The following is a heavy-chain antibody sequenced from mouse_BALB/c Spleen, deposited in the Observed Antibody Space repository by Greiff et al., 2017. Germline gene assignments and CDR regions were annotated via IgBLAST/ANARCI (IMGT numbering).Heavy chain of an antibody. V-gene: IGHV3-2*02. CDR2: ISYSGST. J-gene: IGHJ1*01. CDR3: ARSVYYYGSSYYWYFDV. D-gene: IGHD1-1*01. Sequence: EVQLQQSGPGLVKPSQSLSLTCTVTGYSITSDYAWNWIRQFPGNKLGWMGYISYSGSTSYNPSLKSRISITRDTSKNQFFLQLNSVTTEDTATYYCARSVYYYGSSYYWYFDVWGAGTTVTVSS. CDR1: GYSITSDYA.